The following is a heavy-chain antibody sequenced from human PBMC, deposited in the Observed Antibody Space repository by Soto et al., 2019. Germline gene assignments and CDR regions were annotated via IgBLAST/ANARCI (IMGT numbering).Heavy chain of an antibody. V-gene: IGHV5-10-1*01. J-gene: IGHJ6*02. CDR2: IDPSDSYT. CDR1: GYSFTSYW. D-gene: IGHD2-2*01. CDR3: ARLPDIVVVPAAIRGEYYYYGMDV. Sequence: GESLKISCKGSGYSFTSYWISWVRQMPGKGLEWMGRIDPSDSYTNYSPSFQGHVTISADKSISTAYLQWSSLKASDTAMYYCARLPDIVVVPAAIRGEYYYYGMDVWGQGTTVTVSS.